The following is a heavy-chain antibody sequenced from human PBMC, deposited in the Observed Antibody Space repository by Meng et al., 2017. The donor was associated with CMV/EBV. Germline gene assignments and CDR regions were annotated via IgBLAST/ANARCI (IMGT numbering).Heavy chain of an antibody. J-gene: IGHJ5*02. CDR1: GYTFTSYD. Sequence: QVQLMQAGAEVQKPWASVKCSCKASGYTFTSYDLPWGRQAPVQGLDWMGIINPSGSSKSNAQKFQGSVTMTRDTSTSTVYMELSSLRSADTAVYYCAREEGIAARSDWFDPWGQGTLVTVSS. CDR2: INPSGSSK. CDR3: AREEGIAARSDWFDP. V-gene: IGHV1-46*01. D-gene: IGHD6-6*01.